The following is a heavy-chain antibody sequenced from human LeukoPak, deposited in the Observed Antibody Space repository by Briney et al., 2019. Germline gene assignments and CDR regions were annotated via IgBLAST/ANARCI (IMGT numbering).Heavy chain of an antibody. D-gene: IGHD3-10*01. CDR1: GGSISSHY. J-gene: IGHJ4*02. CDR2: IYYSGST. V-gene: IGHV4-59*11. Sequence: SETLSLTCTVPGGSISSHYWSWIRQPPGKGLEWIGYIYYSGSTNYNPSLKSRVTISVDTSKNQFSLKLSSVTAADTAVYYCARGYYGPYYFDYWSQGTLVTVSS. CDR3: ARGYYGPYYFDY.